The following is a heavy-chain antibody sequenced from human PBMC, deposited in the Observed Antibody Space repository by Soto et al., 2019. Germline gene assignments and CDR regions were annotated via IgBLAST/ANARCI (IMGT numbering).Heavy chain of an antibody. Sequence: VQLVESGGGLIQPGGSLRLSCAAFGFTVSNNHMTWVRQAAGKGLELVSFVHGGGSTSYADSVKGRFTISRDNSKNTLYLQMDSLRAEDTAIYYCAGRLTTAASLDYWGRGTLVTVSS. D-gene: IGHD3-16*01. J-gene: IGHJ4*02. CDR2: VHGGGST. CDR3: AGRLTTAASLDY. V-gene: IGHV3-53*01. CDR1: GFTVSNNH.